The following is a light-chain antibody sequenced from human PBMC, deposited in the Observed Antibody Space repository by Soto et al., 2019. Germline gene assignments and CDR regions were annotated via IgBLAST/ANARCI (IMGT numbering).Light chain of an antibody. CDR3: SSYAGSNNSVV. CDR2: HVT. CDR1: NNDVGGYNY. J-gene: IGLJ2*01. Sequence: QSALTQPASVSGSPGQSITISCTGSNNDVGGYNYVSWYQQHPGKVPKLLIYHVTNRPSGISDRFSASKSGNTASLTVSGLQAEDEADYYCSSYAGSNNSVVFGGGTKLTVL. V-gene: IGLV2-8*01.